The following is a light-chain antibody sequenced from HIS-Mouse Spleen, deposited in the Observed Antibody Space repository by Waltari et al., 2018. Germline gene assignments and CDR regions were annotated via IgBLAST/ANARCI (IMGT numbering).Light chain of an antibody. V-gene: IGLV3-10*01. CDR3: YSTDSSGNHRV. J-gene: IGLJ2*01. Sequence: SYELTQPPSVSVSPGQTARITCSGDALPKKYAYWYQQKSGQAPVLVIYEDSKRPSGIPERFSGSSSGTMATLTISGAQVEYEADYYCYSTDSSGNHRVFGGWTKLTVL. CDR2: EDS. CDR1: ALPKKY.